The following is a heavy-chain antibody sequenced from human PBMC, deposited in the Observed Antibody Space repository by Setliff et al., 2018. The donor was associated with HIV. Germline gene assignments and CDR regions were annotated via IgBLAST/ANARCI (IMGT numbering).Heavy chain of an antibody. CDR2: ISGSGDTK. CDR1: GFTFSDYE. V-gene: IGHV3-48*03. J-gene: IGHJ4*02. CDR3: ARALWY. Sequence: PGESLRLSCVGSGFTFSDYEMNWVRQAPGKGLEWVSHISGSGDTKYYADSVKGRFTIFGDNAKKSLYLQMNSLRAEDTAVYFCARALWYWGQGALVTVSS.